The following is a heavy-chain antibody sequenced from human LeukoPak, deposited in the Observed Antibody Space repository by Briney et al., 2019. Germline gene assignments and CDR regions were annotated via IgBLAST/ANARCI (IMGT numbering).Heavy chain of an antibody. D-gene: IGHD3-22*01. CDR2: IKKDGSEK. J-gene: IGHJ4*02. CDR3: ASDYSGYYYDSSGYYVDY. CDR1: GFTFSSYW. Sequence: GGSLRLSCAASGFTFSSYWMSWVRQAPGKGLEWVANIKKDGSEKYYVDSVKGRFTISRDNAKTSLYLQMNSLRAEDTAVYYCASDYSGYYYDSSGYYVDYWGQGTLVTVSS. V-gene: IGHV3-7*01.